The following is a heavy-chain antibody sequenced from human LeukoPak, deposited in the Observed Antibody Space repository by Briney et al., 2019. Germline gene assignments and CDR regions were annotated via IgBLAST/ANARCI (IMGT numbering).Heavy chain of an antibody. J-gene: IGHJ5*02. D-gene: IGHD3-10*01. Sequence: GGSLRLSCAASGFTFSSYSMNWVRQAPGKGLEWVSSISSSSSYIYYADSVKGRFTISRDNAKNSLYLQMNSLRSDDTAVYYCARGQELWFGELFSTANWFDPWGQGTLVTVSS. CDR1: GFTFSSYS. CDR3: ARGQELWFGELFSTANWFDP. CDR2: ISSSSSYI. V-gene: IGHV3-21*04.